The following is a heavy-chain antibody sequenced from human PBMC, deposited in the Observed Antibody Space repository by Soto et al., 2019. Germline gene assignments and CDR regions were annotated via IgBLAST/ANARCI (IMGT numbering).Heavy chain of an antibody. CDR1: GGSISSYSYY. Sequence: SETLSLTCSVSGGSISSYSYYWGWVRQPPGKGLEWIGSIYYSGNTYYNPSLKSRVTIFVDTSKNQFSLKVTSVTAADTAVYYCARRRTSYGMDVWGQGTTVTVSS. V-gene: IGHV4-39*01. J-gene: IGHJ6*02. CDR2: IYYSGNT. CDR3: ARRRTSYGMDV.